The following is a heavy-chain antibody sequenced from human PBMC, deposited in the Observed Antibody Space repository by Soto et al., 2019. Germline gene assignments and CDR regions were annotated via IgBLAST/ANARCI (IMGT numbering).Heavy chain of an antibody. D-gene: IGHD1-1*01. Sequence: GGSLRLSCAASGFTFSSYEMNWVRQAPGKGLEWVSYISSSGSTIYYADSVKGRFTISRDNAKNSLYLQMNSLRAEDTAVYYCARDPGTTGTTLFDYWGQGTLVTVSS. CDR3: ARDPGTTGTTLFDY. CDR2: ISSSGSTI. CDR1: GFTFSSYE. V-gene: IGHV3-48*03. J-gene: IGHJ4*02.